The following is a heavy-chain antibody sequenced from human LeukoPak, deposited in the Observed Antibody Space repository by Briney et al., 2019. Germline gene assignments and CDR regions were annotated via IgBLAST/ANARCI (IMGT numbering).Heavy chain of an antibody. Sequence: GGSLRLSCAASGFTFSGYAMSWVRQAPGKGLEWVSAISGSGGSTYYADSVKGRFTISRDNSKNTLYLQMNSLRAEDTAVYYCAKSVRSSPGRLDYWGQGTLVTVSS. D-gene: IGHD1-26*01. V-gene: IGHV3-23*01. CDR3: AKSVRSSPGRLDY. CDR2: ISGSGGST. J-gene: IGHJ4*02. CDR1: GFTFSGYA.